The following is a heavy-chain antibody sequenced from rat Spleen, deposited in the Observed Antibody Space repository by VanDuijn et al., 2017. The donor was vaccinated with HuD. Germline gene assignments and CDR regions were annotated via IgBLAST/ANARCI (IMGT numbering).Heavy chain of an antibody. V-gene: IGHV5-17*01. D-gene: IGHD1-11*01. CDR2: IIYDGSST. Sequence: EVQLVESDGGLVQPGRSLKLSCAASGFTFSDYYMAWVRQAPKKGLEWVATIIYDGSSTYYRDSVKGRFTISRDNAKSTLYLQMDSLRSEDTATYYCARHDGGYPLFDYWGQGVMVTVSS. J-gene: IGHJ2*01. CDR1: GFTFSDYY. CDR3: ARHDGGYPLFDY.